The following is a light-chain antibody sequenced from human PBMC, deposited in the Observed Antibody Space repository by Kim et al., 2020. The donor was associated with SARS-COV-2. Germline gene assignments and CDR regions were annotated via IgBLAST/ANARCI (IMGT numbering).Light chain of an antibody. CDR3: QAWDSSKGV. V-gene: IGLV3-1*01. CDR1: KLGDKY. J-gene: IGLJ1*01. Sequence: SYELTQPPSVSVSPGQTASITCSGDKLGDKYACWYQQKPGQSPVLVIYQDSKRPSGIPERFSGSNSGNTATLTIRGTQAMDEADYYCQAWDSSKGVFGTGTKVTVL. CDR2: QDS.